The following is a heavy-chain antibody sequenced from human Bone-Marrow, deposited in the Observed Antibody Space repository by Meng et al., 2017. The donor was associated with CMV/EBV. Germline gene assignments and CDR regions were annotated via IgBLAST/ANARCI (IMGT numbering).Heavy chain of an antibody. CDR1: GFTFSSYS. V-gene: IGHV3-21*01. CDR2: ISSSSSYI. Sequence: GESLKISCAASGFTFSSYSMNWVRQAPGKGLEWVSSISSSSSYIYYADSAKGRFTISRDNAKNSLYLQMNSLRAEDTAVYYCARAARGAFDIWGQGTMVTVSS. J-gene: IGHJ3*02. D-gene: IGHD1-26*01. CDR3: ARAARGAFDI.